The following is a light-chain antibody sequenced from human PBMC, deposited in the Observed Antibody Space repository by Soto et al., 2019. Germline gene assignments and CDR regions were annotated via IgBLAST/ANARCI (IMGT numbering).Light chain of an antibody. CDR2: GNS. CDR1: SSNIGAGYD. CDR3: KSHDRRLSGLFV. J-gene: IGLJ1*01. V-gene: IGLV1-40*01. Sequence: QSVLTQPPAMAGAPGQTITISCTGSSSNIGAGYDVPWYQQLPRTAPELLIYGNSNRPSGVADHFSGSKSGTSASLAITGLQAEDEADNYFKSHDRRLSGLFVFGTGTKVTVL.